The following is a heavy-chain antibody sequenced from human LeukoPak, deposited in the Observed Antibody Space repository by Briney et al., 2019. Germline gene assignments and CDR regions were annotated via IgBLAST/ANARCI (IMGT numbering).Heavy chain of an antibody. D-gene: IGHD1-7*01. J-gene: IGHJ4*02. CDR1: GYTFTDYY. CDR3: ARLGTAKDRRTLDL. CDR2: INPNSGGT. V-gene: IGHV1-2*02. Sequence: ASVKVSCKASGYTFTDYYMHWVRQAPGQGLEWMGWINPNSGGTNYAQKFQGRVTMTRDTSISTAYMEMSRLRSDDTAVYYCARLGTAKDRRTLDLWGQGTLVTVSS.